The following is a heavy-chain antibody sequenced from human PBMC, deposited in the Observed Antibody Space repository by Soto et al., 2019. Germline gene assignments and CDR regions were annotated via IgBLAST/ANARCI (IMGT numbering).Heavy chain of an antibody. D-gene: IGHD6-13*01. CDR2: ISGDGGTT. V-gene: IGHV3-23*01. CDR1: GFTFRNFA. J-gene: IGHJ6*02. Sequence: GGSLRLSCAASGFTFRNFAMTWVRLAPGKGLEWVSVISGDGGTTFYADSVKGRFTISRDNSKNTVYLQMNSLRAEDTAVYHCAKRLPDLVWYFGMEVWGQGTTVTVSS. CDR3: AKRLPDLVWYFGMEV.